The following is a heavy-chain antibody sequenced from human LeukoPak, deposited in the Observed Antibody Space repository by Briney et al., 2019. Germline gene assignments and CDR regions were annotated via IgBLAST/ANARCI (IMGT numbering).Heavy chain of an antibody. D-gene: IGHD1-26*01. J-gene: IGHJ4*02. CDR2: IYTSGST. CDR3: ARSGSYYVSIVDY. V-gene: IGHV4-4*07. CDR1: GGSISSYY. Sequence: SETLSLTCTVSGGSISSYYWSWLRQPAGKGLEWIGRIYTSGSTNYNPSLKSRVTMSVDTSKNQFSLKLSSVTAADRAVYYCARSGSYYVSIVDYWGQGTLVTVSS.